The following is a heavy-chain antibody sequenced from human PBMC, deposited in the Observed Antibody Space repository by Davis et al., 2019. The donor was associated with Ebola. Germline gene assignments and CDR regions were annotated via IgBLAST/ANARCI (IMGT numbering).Heavy chain of an antibody. CDR2: ISSSSSYI. CDR3: ARGSESLWFGELLLNDY. V-gene: IGHV3-21*01. CDR1: GFTVSSDY. D-gene: IGHD3-10*01. J-gene: IGHJ4*02. Sequence: GESLKISCAASGFTVSSDYMSWVRQAPGKGLEWVSSISSSSSYIYYADSVKGRFTISRDNAKNTLYLQMNSLRAEDTAVYYCARGSESLWFGELLLNDYWGQGTLVTVSS.